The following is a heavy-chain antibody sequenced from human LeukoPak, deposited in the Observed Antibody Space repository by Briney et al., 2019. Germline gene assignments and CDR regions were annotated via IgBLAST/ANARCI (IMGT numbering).Heavy chain of an antibody. CDR3: ARVNYIVVVPAAMRSPQYYYYMDV. V-gene: IGHV1-18*01. J-gene: IGHJ6*03. CDR2: ISAYNGNT. Sequence: GASVKVSCKASGYTFTSYGISWVRQAPGQGLEWMGWISAYNGNTNYAQKLQGRVTMTTDTSTSTAYMELRSLRSDDTAVYYCARVNYIVVVPAAMRSPQYYYYMDVWGKGTTVTISS. CDR1: GYTFTSYG. D-gene: IGHD2-2*01.